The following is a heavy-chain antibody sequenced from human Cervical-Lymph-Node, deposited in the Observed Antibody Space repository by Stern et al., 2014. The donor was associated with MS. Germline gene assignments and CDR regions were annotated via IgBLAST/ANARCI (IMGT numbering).Heavy chain of an antibody. CDR1: GFTFSSYG. D-gene: IGHD6-19*01. J-gene: IGHJ6*02. CDR3: ARDGAVIAVAGSRYYYYGMDV. Sequence: VQLVESGGGVVQPGRSLRLSCAASGFTFSSYGMHWVRQAPGKGLEWVAVIWYDGSNKYYADSVKGRFTISRDNSKNTLYLQMNSLRAEDTAVYYCARDGAVIAVAGSRYYYYGMDVWGQGTTVTVSS. V-gene: IGHV3-33*01. CDR2: IWYDGSNK.